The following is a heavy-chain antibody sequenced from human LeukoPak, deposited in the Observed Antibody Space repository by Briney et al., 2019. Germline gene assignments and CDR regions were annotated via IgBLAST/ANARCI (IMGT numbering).Heavy chain of an antibody. J-gene: IGHJ6*04. CDR1: GYTFTSYG. D-gene: IGHD6-13*01. CDR3: ARIRRIAAAGKGYYYYGMDV. CDR2: ISAYNGNT. V-gene: IGHV1-18*04. Sequence: ASVKVSCKASGYTFTSYGISWVRQAPGQGLEWTGWISAYNGNTNYAQKLQGRVTMTTDTSTSTAYMELRSLRSDDTAVYYCARIRRIAAAGKGYYYYGMDVWGKGTTVTVSS.